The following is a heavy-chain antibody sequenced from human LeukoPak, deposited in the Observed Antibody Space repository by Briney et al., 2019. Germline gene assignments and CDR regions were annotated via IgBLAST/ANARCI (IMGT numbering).Heavy chain of an antibody. J-gene: IGHJ4*02. CDR2: ISGSGGST. D-gene: IGHD1-26*01. V-gene: IGHV3-23*01. CDR3: AKAGIVGVRPY. CDR1: GFTFSSYA. Sequence: GGSLRLSCAASGFTFSSYAMSWVRQAPGKGLEWVSAISGSGGSTYYADSVKGRFTISRDNSKNALYLQMNSLRAEDTAVYYCAKAGIVGVRPYWGQGTLVTVSS.